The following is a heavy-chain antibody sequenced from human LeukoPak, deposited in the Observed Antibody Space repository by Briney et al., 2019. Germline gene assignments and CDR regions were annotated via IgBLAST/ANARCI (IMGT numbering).Heavy chain of an antibody. CDR2: INPNSGGT. J-gene: IGHJ4*02. Sequence: ASVKVSCKASGYTFTGYYMHWVRQAPGQGLEWMGWINPNSGGTNYAQKLQGRVTMTRDTSISTAYMELSRLRSDDTAVYYCARTRPVTHEDYFDYWGQGTLVTVSS. V-gene: IGHV1-2*02. CDR3: ARTRPVTHEDYFDY. CDR1: GYTFTGYY. D-gene: IGHD4-17*01.